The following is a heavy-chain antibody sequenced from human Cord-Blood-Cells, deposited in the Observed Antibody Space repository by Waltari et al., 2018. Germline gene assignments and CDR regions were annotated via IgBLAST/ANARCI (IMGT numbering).Heavy chain of an antibody. CDR1: GYTFTAYG. V-gene: IGHV1-18*04. D-gene: IGHD1-26*01. Sequence: QVQLVQSGAEVKKPGASVKVSCKASGYTFTAYGIRWVRPAPGQGLEWMGWISAYNGNTNYAQKLQGRVTMTTDTSTSTAYMELRSLRSDDTAVYYCARDRGDIVGATTRFDYWGQGTLVTVSS. J-gene: IGHJ4*02. CDR2: ISAYNGNT. CDR3: ARDRGDIVGATTRFDY.